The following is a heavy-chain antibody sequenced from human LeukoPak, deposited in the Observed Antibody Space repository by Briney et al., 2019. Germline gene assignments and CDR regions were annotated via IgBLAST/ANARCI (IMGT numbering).Heavy chain of an antibody. D-gene: IGHD3-22*01. CDR2: ISGSGGST. CDR3: AKGDSSGYYYFLYYFDY. Sequence: GASLRLSCAASGFTFSSYAMSWVRQAPGKRLEWVSAISGSGGSTYYADSVKGRFPIYRDNSKNTLYLQMNSLRAEDTAVYYCAKGDSSGYYYFLYYFDYWGQGTLVTVSS. CDR1: GFTFSSYA. V-gene: IGHV3-23*01. J-gene: IGHJ4*02.